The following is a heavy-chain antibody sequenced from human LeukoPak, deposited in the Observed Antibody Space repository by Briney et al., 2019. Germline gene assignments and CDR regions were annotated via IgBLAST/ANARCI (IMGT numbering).Heavy chain of an antibody. CDR2: IYYSGST. Sequence: SETLSLTCTVSGGSISSSSYYWKWIRQPPGKGLEWIGSIYYSGSTYYNPSLKSRVTISIDTSKNQFSLKLTSVTAADSAVHYCARQRSSSSEFDPWGQGTLVTVSS. CDR1: GGSISSSSYY. V-gene: IGHV4-39*01. CDR3: ARQRSSSSEFDP. J-gene: IGHJ5*02. D-gene: IGHD6-6*01.